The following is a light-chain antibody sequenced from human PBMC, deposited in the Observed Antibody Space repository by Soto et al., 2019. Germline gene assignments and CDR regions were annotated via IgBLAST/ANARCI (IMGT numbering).Light chain of an antibody. CDR2: KAA. CDR3: QEYNCYITT. CDR1: QSCDPW. J-gene: IGKJ1*01. V-gene: IGKV1-5*03. Sequence: DIQMTKAPSTLPAPVGDRITIRCQASQSCDPWLARHPQKPGKAPKLLIYKAASLESGVPSRFSGSGSGTAFILTSGRLQPDDFTTSYCQEYNCYITTFGKGTKVDIK.